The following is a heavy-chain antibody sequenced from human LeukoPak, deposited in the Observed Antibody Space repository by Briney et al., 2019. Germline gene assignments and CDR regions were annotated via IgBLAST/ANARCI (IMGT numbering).Heavy chain of an antibody. CDR2: ISPKSGDT. V-gene: IGHV1-2*02. CDR3: ARVSGYDWESFYDY. D-gene: IGHD5-12*01. J-gene: IGHJ4*02. Sequence: ASVKVSCKASGFTFTTYPMYWLRQAPGEGLEWLGWISPKSGDTQYAQKFQGRVTMTRDTSISTAYMELTRLTSDDTAVYYCARVSGYDWESFYDYWGQGSLVTVSS. CDR1: GFTFTTYP.